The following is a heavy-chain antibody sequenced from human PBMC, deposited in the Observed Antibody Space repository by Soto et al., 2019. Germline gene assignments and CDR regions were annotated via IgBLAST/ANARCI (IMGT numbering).Heavy chain of an antibody. CDR1: GGSFSGYY. Sequence: QVQLQQWGAGPLRPLETLSLTCGVSGGSFSGYYWAWIRQSPGKGLVWIGEINDRGSINYNPSLKSRVSVSVDTSKNHYSLCLMSVTAADTAVYYCARESHDILTGPPWVWYFDLWGRGTLVTVSS. J-gene: IGHJ2*01. V-gene: IGHV4-34*01. CDR2: INDRGSI. CDR3: ARESHDILTGPPWVWYFDL. D-gene: IGHD3-9*01.